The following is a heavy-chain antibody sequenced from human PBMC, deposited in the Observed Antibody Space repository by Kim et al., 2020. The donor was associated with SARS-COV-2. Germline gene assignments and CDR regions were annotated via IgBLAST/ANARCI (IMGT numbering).Heavy chain of an antibody. D-gene: IGHD6-19*01. CDR2: AT. V-gene: IGHV3-73*01. J-gene: IGHJ4*02. CDR3: ARGLVSRY. Sequence: ATTYAGSVEGRVTISRDESKNTSYLQMRSLQSEDTAVDYCARGLVSRYWGQGTLVTVSS.